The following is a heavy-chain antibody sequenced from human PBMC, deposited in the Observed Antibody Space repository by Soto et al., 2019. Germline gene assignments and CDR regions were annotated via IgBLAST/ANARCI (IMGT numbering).Heavy chain of an antibody. D-gene: IGHD2-15*01. CDR2: ISGSGGST. V-gene: IGHV3-23*01. CDR3: AKGLCSGGSCYYWMDY. CDR1: GFTFSSYA. J-gene: IGHJ4*02. Sequence: LRLSCAASGFTFSSYAMSWVRQAPGKGLEWVSAISGSGGSTYYADSVKGRFTISRDNSKNTLYLQMNSLRAEDTAVYYCAKGLCSGGSCYYWMDYWGQGTLVTVYS.